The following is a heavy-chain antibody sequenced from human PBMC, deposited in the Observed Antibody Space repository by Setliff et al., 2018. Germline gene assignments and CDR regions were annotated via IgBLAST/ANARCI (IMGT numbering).Heavy chain of an antibody. J-gene: IGHJ4*02. CDR3: TTPLIVVVPAATLRGYSGYEITDY. CDR2: IKSKTDGGTT. V-gene: IGHV3-15*01. D-gene: IGHD2-2*01. CDR1: GFTFSNAW. Sequence: RLSCAASGFTFSNAWMSWVRQAPGKGLEWVGRIKSKTDGGTTDYAAPVKGRFTISRDDSKNTLYLQMNSLKTEDTAVYYCTTPLIVVVPAATLRGYSGYEITDYWGQGTLVTSPQ.